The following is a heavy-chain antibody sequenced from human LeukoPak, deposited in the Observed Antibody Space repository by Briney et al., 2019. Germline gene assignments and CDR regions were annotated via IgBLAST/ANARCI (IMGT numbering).Heavy chain of an antibody. CDR2: IYYSGST. CDR3: ARDTTDDSSGYSIFDY. V-gene: IGHV4-30-4*08. D-gene: IGHD3-22*01. CDR1: GGSISSGDYY. Sequence: SQTLSLTCTVSGGSISSGDYYWSWIRQPPGKGLEWIGYIYYSGSTYYNPSLKSRVTISVDTSKNQFSLKLSSVTAADTAVYYCARDTTDDSSGYSIFDYWGPGTLVTVSS. J-gene: IGHJ4*02.